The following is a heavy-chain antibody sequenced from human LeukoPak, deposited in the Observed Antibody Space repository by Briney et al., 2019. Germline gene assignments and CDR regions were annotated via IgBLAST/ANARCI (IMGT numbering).Heavy chain of an antibody. D-gene: IGHD1-14*01. CDR1: GFTFSSYW. CDR3: ARGGDNHGFDI. V-gene: IGHV3-74*01. CDR2: INSDGSDT. J-gene: IGHJ3*02. Sequence: GGSLRLSCAASGFTFSSYWMHWVRQAPGKGLVWVSRINSDGSDTIYADSVKGRFTISRDNAKNTLYLQMNSLRAEDTSAFYCARGGDNHGFDIWGQGTMVTVSS.